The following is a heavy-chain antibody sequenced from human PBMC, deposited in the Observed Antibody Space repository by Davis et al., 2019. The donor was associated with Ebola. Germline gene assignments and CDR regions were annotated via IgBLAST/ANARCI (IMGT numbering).Heavy chain of an antibody. CDR3: TTDHVGSYCSSTSCAQHYYYGMDV. D-gene: IGHD2-2*01. CDR1: GFTFSDAW. CDR2: IKSKTDGGTT. Sequence: GGSLRLSCVASGFTFSDAWMNWVRQAPGKGLEWVGRIKSKTDGGTTDYAAPVKGRFTISRDDSKNTLYLQMNSLKTEDTAVYYCTTDHVGSYCSSTSCAQHYYYGMDVWGQGTTVTVSS. J-gene: IGHJ6*02. V-gene: IGHV3-15*07.